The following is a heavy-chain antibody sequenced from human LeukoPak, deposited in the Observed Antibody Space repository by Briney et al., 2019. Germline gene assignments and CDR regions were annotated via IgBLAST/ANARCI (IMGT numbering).Heavy chain of an antibody. J-gene: IGHJ4*02. CDR3: ARDSSPEVVPAAXXXGNPGR. V-gene: IGHV1-2*02. CDR2: INPNSGGT. Sequence: ASVKVSCKASGYTFTGYYMHWVRQAPGQGLEWMGWINPNSGGTNYAQKFQGRVTMTRDTSISTAYMELSRLRSDDTAVYYCARDSSPEVVPAAXXXGNPGRWGQGTLVTVSS. D-gene: IGHD2-2*01. CDR1: GYTFTGYY.